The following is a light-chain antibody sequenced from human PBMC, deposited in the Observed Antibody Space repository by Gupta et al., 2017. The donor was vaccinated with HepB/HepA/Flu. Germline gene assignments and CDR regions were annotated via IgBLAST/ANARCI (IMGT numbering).Light chain of an antibody. CDR1: QSVSSC. J-gene: IGKJ4*01. V-gene: IGKV3-11*01. CDR2: DAF. CDR3: QQRSNGLT. Sequence: EIVLTQSPATLSLSPGERATLSCRASQSVSSCLAWYQQKPGQAPRLLIYDAFNRATGIPARFSGSGSGTDFTLTISSLEPEDFAVYYCQQRSNGLTFGGGTRVEIK.